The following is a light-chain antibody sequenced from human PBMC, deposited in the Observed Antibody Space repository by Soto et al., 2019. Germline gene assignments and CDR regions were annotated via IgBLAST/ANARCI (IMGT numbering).Light chain of an antibody. CDR3: SSYTSSSTPHVV. J-gene: IGLJ2*01. Sequence: QSALTQPASVSGSPAQSITISCTGTSSDVGGYNYVSWYQQHPGKAPKLMIYEVSNRPSGVSNRFSGSKSGNTASLTISGLQAEDEADYYCSSYTSSSTPHVVFGGGTKLTVL. CDR1: SSDVGGYNY. V-gene: IGLV2-14*01. CDR2: EVS.